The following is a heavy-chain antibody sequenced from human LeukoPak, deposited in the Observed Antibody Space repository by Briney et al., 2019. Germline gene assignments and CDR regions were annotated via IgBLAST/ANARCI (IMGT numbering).Heavy chain of an antibody. V-gene: IGHV3-74*01. J-gene: IGHJ4*02. CDR1: GLTFSNYW. Sequence: GGPLRLSCAVSGLTFSNYWMHWVRQAPGKGLVWVSRISNDGTSTSYADSVKGRFTISRDNSKNTLYLQMNSLRAEDTAVYYCANSGREGSSLPIDYWGQGTLVTVSS. CDR2: ISNDGTST. CDR3: ANSGREGSSLPIDY. D-gene: IGHD6-13*01.